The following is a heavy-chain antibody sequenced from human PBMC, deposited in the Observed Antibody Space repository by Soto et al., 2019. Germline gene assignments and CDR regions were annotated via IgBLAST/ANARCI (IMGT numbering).Heavy chain of an antibody. CDR2: VNTDNGKT. CDR3: ARAGNCSSDTRFSGWLDP. J-gene: IGHJ5*02. V-gene: IGHV1-3*04. Sequence: GGLVKVSCKASGYSFTNYSMHWVRQAPGQRLEWMGWVNTDNGKTRDSQRFQDRVTLTRDTSANTAYMELSGLTLEDTAVYYCARAGNCSSDTRFSGWLDPWGQGTLVTVSS. CDR1: GYSFTNYS. D-gene: IGHD2-8*02.